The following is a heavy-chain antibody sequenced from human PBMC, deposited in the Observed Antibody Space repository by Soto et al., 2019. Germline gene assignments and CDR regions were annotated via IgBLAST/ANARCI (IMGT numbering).Heavy chain of an antibody. V-gene: IGHV1-2*04. D-gene: IGHD6-13*01. Sequence: ASVKVSCKASGYTFTGYYMHWVRQAPGQGLEWMGWINPNSGGTNYAQKFQGWVTMTRDTSISTAYMELSRLRSDDTAVYYCARGGTYSSSWYFSSLNWFDPWGQGTLVTVYS. CDR1: GYTFTGYY. J-gene: IGHJ5*02. CDR3: ARGGTYSSSWYFSSLNWFDP. CDR2: INPNSGGT.